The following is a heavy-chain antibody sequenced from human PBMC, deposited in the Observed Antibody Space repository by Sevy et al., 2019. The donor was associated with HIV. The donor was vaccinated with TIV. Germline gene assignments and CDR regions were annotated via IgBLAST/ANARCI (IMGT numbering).Heavy chain of an antibody. Sequence: GGSLRLSCAASGFTFSNAWMSWVRQAPGKGLEWVGRIKSKTDGGTTDYAAPVKGRFTISRDDSKNMLYLQMNSLKTEDTAVYYCTTGDDSSGYYPYYFDYWGQGTLVTVSS. CDR3: TTGDDSSGYYPYYFDY. J-gene: IGHJ4*02. V-gene: IGHV3-15*01. D-gene: IGHD3-22*01. CDR2: IKSKTDGGTT. CDR1: GFTFSNAW.